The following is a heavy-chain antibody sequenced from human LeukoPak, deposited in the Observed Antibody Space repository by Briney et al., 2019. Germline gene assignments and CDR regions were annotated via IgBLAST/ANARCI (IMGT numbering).Heavy chain of an antibody. Sequence: GGSLRLSCAASGLTFSSYSMNWVRQAPGKGLEWVSSISSSSSYIYYADSVKGRFTISRDNAKNSLYLQMNSLRAEDTAVYYCARWFVAAYFDYWGQGTLVTVSS. CDR3: ARWFVAAYFDY. J-gene: IGHJ4*02. V-gene: IGHV3-21*04. CDR1: GLTFSSYS. CDR2: ISSSSSYI. D-gene: IGHD3-10*01.